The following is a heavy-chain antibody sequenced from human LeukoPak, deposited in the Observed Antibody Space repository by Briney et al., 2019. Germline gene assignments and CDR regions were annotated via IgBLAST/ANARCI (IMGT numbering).Heavy chain of an antibody. CDR1: GFTFSSYG. D-gene: IGHD6-13*01. V-gene: IGHV3-30*18. CDR2: ISYDGSNK. Sequence: GGSLRLSCAASGFTFSSYGMSWVRQAPGKGLEWVAFISYDGSNKYYADSVKGRFTISRDNSKNTLYLQMNSLRAEDTAVYYCAKDPRRYSRTGGYFDYWAREPWSPSPQ. J-gene: IGHJ4*02. CDR3: AKDPRRYSRTGGYFDY.